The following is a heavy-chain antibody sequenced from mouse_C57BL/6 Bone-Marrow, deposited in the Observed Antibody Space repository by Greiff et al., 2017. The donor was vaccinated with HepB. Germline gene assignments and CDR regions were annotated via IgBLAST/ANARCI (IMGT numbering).Heavy chain of an antibody. CDR2: ISNGGGST. CDR1: GFTFSDYY. V-gene: IGHV5-12*01. J-gene: IGHJ3*01. CDR3: ARRWFAY. Sequence: EVKLVESGGGLVQPGGSLKLSCAASGFTFSDYYMSWVRQTPEKRLEWVAYISNGGGSTYYPDTVKGRFTISRDNAKNTLYLQMSRLKSEDTAMYYCARRWFAYWAKGLWSLSLQ.